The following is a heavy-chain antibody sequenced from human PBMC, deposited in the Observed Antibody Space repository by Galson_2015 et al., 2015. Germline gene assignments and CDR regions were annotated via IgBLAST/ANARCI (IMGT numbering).Heavy chain of an antibody. V-gene: IGHV3-21*01. CDR2: ISSTTTYI. Sequence: SLRLSCAASEFTFSSYYMSWVRQAPGTGLEWVSSISSTTTYIYYADSVKGRFTISRDNAKNSLYLQMNSLGAEDTAVYYCARQILDYDFWSGYYPTNFDYWGQGTLVTVSS. CDR1: EFTFSSYY. CDR3: ARQILDYDFWSGYYPTNFDY. J-gene: IGHJ4*02. D-gene: IGHD3-3*01.